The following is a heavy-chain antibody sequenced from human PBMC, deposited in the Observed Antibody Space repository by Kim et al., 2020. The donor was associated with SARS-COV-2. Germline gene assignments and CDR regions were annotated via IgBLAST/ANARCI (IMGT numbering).Heavy chain of an antibody. V-gene: IGHV3-43*02. J-gene: IGHJ4*02. D-gene: IGHD6-19*01. Sequence: GGSLRLYCAASGFTFDDNAMHWVRQAPGKGLEWVSLITDAGGSTYYADSVKGRFTISRDISKNSLYLQMSSLRSEDTAVYYWAKEYSIGWYDYWGQGTLVTVSS. CDR3: AKEYSIGWYDY. CDR2: ITDAGGST. CDR1: GFTFDDNA.